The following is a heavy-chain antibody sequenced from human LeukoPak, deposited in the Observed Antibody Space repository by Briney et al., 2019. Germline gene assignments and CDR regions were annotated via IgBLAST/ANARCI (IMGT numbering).Heavy chain of an antibody. V-gene: IGHV4-4*07. D-gene: IGHD6-19*01. Sequence: SETLSLTCTVSGGSISNYCWSCIRQPAGKGLEWIGRICNSGSTNYNPSLKSRVTMSVDTSKNQFSLKLTSVTPADTAVYYCAEGGQWLRVWGQGTLVTVSS. CDR1: GGSISNYC. CDR2: ICNSGST. J-gene: IGHJ4*02. CDR3: AEGGQWLRV.